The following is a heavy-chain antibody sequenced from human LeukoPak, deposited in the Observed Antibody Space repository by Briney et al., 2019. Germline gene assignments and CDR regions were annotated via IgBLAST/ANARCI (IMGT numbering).Heavy chain of an antibody. D-gene: IGHD3-9*01. J-gene: IGHJ3*02. Sequence: SETLSLTCAVSGGSISSGGYSWSWIRQPPGKGLEWIGYIYYSGSTYYNPSLKSRVTISVDTSKNQFSLKLSSVTAADTAVYYCATGALSDILTGYHHDAFDIWGQGTMVTVSS. CDR2: IYYSGST. V-gene: IGHV4-30-4*07. CDR1: GGSISSGGYS. CDR3: ATGALSDILTGYHHDAFDI.